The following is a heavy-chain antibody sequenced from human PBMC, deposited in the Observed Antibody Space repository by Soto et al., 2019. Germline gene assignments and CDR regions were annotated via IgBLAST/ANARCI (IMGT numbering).Heavy chain of an antibody. D-gene: IGHD3-22*01. CDR1: GYTFTNYW. CDR3: ASLGGYDAYYFGMDV. J-gene: IGHJ6*02. CDR2: IDPSDSYT. Sequence: PGESLKISCEASGYTFTNYWISWVREMPGKGLEWMGNIDPSDSYTNYSPSFQGHVTISADKSISTAYLQWSSLMASGAAMYYCASLGGYDAYYFGMDVWGQGTTVTVSS. V-gene: IGHV5-10-1*01.